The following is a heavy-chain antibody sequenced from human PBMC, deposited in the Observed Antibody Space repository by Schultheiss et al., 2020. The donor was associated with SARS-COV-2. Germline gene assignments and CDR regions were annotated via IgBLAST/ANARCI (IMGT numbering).Heavy chain of an antibody. CDR3: ARGGDILTGYYPYYFDY. Sequence: GESLKISCAASGFTFSSYSMNWVRQAPGKGLEWVSSISSSSSYIYYADSVKGRFTISRDNAKNSLYLQMNSLRAEDTAVYYCARGGDILTGYYPYYFDYWGQGTLVTVSS. V-gene: IGHV3-21*01. D-gene: IGHD3-9*01. CDR1: GFTFSSYS. CDR2: ISSSSSYI. J-gene: IGHJ4*02.